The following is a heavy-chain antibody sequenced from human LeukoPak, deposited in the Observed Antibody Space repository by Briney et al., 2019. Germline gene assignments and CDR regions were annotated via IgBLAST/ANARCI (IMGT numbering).Heavy chain of an antibody. V-gene: IGHV3-23*01. CDR1: GFTFSSYA. CDR2: ISGSDGST. Sequence: PGGSLRLSCAASGFTFSSYAMSWVRQAPGKGPEWVSVISGSDGSTYYADSVKGRFTISRDNSKNTLFLQMNSLRAEDTAVYYCAKVVVGAINFDYWGQGTLVTVSS. CDR3: AKVVVGAINFDY. D-gene: IGHD1-26*01. J-gene: IGHJ4*02.